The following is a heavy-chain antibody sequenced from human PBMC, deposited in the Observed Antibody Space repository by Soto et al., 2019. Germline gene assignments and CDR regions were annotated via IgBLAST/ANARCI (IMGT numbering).Heavy chain of an antibody. Sequence: ASVKVSCKASGYTFTSYGISWVRQAPGQGLEWMGWISAYNGNTNYAQKLQGRVTMTTDTSTSTAYMELRSLRSDDTAVYYCARWGRVCCSGGSGYDYYYCCMDVWGKGTTVTV. D-gene: IGHD2-15*01. CDR3: ARWGRVCCSGGSGYDYYYCCMDV. J-gene: IGHJ6*03. CDR1: GYTFTSYG. V-gene: IGHV1-18*01. CDR2: ISAYNGNT.